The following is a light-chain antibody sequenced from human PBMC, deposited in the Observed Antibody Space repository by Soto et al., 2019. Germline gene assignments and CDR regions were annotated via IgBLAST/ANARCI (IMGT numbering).Light chain of an antibody. CDR3: QQSYSTPTT. CDR1: QSISSW. Sequence: DIQMTQSPSTLSGSVGDRVTITCRASQSISSWLAWYQQKPGKAPKLLIYDASSLQSGVPSRFRGSGSGTDFTLTISSLQPEDFGTYYCQQSYSTPTTFGQGTRLEIK. J-gene: IGKJ5*01. CDR2: DAS. V-gene: IGKV1-39*01.